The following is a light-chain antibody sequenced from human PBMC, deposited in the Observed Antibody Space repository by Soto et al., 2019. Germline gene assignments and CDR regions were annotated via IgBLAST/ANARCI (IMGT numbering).Light chain of an antibody. CDR3: MQALQTPRT. V-gene: IGKV2-28*01. J-gene: IGKJ2*01. Sequence: DIVMTQSPLSLPVTPGEPASISCRSSQSLLHSNGYNYLDWYLQKPGQSPQLLIYLGSNRASGVPDRFSGSGSGTDFTPKISRVEAEDVGVYYCMQALQTPRTFXQGTKVDIK. CDR2: LGS. CDR1: QSLLHSNGYNY.